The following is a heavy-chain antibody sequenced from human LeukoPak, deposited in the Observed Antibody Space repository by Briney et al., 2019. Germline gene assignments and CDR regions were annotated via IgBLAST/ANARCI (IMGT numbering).Heavy chain of an antibody. CDR2: INPNSGGT. Sequence: ASVKVSCKASGYTFTGYYMHWVRQAPGQGLEWMGWINPNSGGTNYAQKFQGRVTMTRDTSISTAYMELSRLSSHDTAVYYCGRGGHVLRYFDGLLGDSYYSYLDVWGKGTTVTISS. CDR1: GYTFTGYY. J-gene: IGHJ6*03. CDR3: GRGGHVLRYFDGLLGDSYYSYLDV. D-gene: IGHD3-9*01. V-gene: IGHV1-2*02.